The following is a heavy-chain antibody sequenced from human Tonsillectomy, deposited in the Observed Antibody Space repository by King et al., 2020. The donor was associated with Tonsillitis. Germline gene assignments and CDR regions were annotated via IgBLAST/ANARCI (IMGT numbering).Heavy chain of an antibody. Sequence: VQLQESGPGLVKPSETLSLTCTVSGASISGSYWSWLRQPPGKGLEWIGYIYNSGSTNYNPPLKSRVTISVDTSKNQFSLKLSSVTAADTAVYYCARGYDSTGYYLGWWFDPWGRGAQVTVSS. V-gene: IGHV4-59*01. CDR3: ARGYDSTGYYLGWWFDP. J-gene: IGHJ2*01. D-gene: IGHD3-22*01. CDR2: IYNSGST. CDR1: GASISGSY.